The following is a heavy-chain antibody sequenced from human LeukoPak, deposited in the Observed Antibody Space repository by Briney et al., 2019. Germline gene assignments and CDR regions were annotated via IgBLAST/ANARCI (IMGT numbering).Heavy chain of an antibody. V-gene: IGHV5-51*01. D-gene: IGHD1-26*01. CDR2: IYPGDSDT. CDR3: ARRISFGGSYSFDY. J-gene: IGHJ4*02. Sequence: GESLQISCQGSGYRFTSYWIGWVRQMPGKGLEWMGIIYPGDSDTRYSPSFQGQVTISADKSISTAYLQWSSLKASDTAMYYCARRISFGGSYSFDYWGQGTLVTVSS. CDR1: GYRFTSYW.